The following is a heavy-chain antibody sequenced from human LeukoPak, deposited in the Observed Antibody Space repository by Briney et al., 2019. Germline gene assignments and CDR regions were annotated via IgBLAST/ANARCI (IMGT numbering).Heavy chain of an antibody. D-gene: IGHD1-1*01. CDR1: GYTFTRYG. Sequence: ASVTVSCKASGYTFTRYGISWVRQAPGQGLEWMGWISGYNGYTKYSQKLQGRVTMTTDTSTSTAYMELRSLRSDDTAVYYCARGAVNRYNWNDDNYYYYYLDVWGKGTTVTISS. J-gene: IGHJ6*03. CDR2: ISGYNGYT. V-gene: IGHV1-18*01. CDR3: ARGAVNRYNWNDDNYYYYYLDV.